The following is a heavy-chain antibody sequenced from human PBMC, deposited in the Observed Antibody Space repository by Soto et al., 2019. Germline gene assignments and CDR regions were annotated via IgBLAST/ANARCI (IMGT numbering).Heavy chain of an antibody. CDR2: INAGNGNT. CDR1: GYTFTTYA. J-gene: IGHJ4*02. Sequence: QVQLVQSGAEEKKPGASVKVSCTASGYTFTTYAMHWVRQAPGQRLEWMGWINAGNGNTKYSQKFQGRVTITRDTSASTAYMELSSLRSEDTAVYYCARAVAVPVDFDYWGQGTLVTVSS. D-gene: IGHD6-19*01. V-gene: IGHV1-3*05. CDR3: ARAVAVPVDFDY.